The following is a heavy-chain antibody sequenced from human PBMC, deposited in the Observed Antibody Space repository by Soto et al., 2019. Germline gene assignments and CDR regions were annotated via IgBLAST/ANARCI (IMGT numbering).Heavy chain of an antibody. J-gene: IGHJ6*02. V-gene: IGHV1-18*01. CDR2: ISAYNGNT. CDR3: ARDWGVGATSHYYYYGMDV. Sequence: ASVKVSCKASGYTFTSYGISWVRQAPGQGLEWMGWISAYNGNTNYAQKLQGRVTMTTDTSTSTAYMELRSLRSDDTAVYYCARDWGVGATSHYYYYGMDVWGQGTTVTSP. D-gene: IGHD1-26*01. CDR1: GYTFTSYG.